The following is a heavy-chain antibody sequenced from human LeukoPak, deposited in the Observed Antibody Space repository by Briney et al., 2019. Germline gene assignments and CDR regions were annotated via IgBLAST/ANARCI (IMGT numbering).Heavy chain of an antibody. V-gene: IGHV4-4*07. J-gene: IGHJ6*03. CDR1: GGSISSYY. D-gene: IGHD6-19*01. CDR2: IYTSEST. Sequence: SETLSLTCTVSGGSISSYYWSWIRQPAGKGLEWIGRIYTSESTNYNPSLKSRVTMSVDTSKNQFSPKLSSVTAADTAVYYCARDGLIAVAGTPSYYYYYYIDVWGKGTTVTVSS. CDR3: ARDGLIAVAGTPSYYYYYYIDV.